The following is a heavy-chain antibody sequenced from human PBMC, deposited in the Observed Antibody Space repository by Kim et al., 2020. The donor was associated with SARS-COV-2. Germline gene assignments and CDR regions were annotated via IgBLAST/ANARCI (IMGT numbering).Heavy chain of an antibody. J-gene: IGHJ4*02. Sequence: SLRLSCAGSGFTLSSYAMYWVRQASGKGLEWVAVTSGDGRTKNYADSVRGRFTISRDNSKNTLYLEMNSLTTGDTAMYYCAIPYSSSWSHFDYWGQGTLVTVSS. V-gene: IGHV3-30*03. CDR1: GFTLSSYA. D-gene: IGHD2-2*01. CDR2: TSGDGRTK. CDR3: AIPYSSSWSHFDY.